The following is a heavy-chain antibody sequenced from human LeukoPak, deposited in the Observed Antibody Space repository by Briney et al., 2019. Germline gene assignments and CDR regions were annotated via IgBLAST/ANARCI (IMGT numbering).Heavy chain of an antibody. CDR2: INSDGSST. Sequence: GGSLRLSCAASGFTLSNYWMHWVRQAPGKGLVWVSRINSDGSSTSYADSVKGRFTISRDNAKNTLYLQMNSLRAEDTAVYYCARGWRYCSGGNCYVFDYWGQGTLVTVSS. D-gene: IGHD2-15*01. J-gene: IGHJ4*02. CDR3: ARGWRYCSGGNCYVFDY. V-gene: IGHV3-74*01. CDR1: GFTLSNYW.